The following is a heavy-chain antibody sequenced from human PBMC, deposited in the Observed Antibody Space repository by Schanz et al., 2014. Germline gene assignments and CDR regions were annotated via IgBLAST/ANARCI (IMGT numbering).Heavy chain of an antibody. D-gene: IGHD2-15*01. J-gene: IGHJ6*02. V-gene: IGHV3-15*01. CDR1: GLTLNNAW. Sequence: EVQLVESGGGLVQPGGSLRLSCAVSGLTLNNAWMSWVRQAPGKGLEWVGRIRSKIDGGTTAYAAPVQGRFTISRDDSENTLYVQMNSLKSENTGVYYCTKVGRGVASYCGMDVWGQGTMVNVSS. CDR2: IRSKIDGGTT. CDR3: TKVGRGVASYCGMDV.